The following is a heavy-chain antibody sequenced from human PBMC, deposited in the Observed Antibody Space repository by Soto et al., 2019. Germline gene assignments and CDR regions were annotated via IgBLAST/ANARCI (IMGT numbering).Heavy chain of an antibody. CDR3: AHRATMTIFGLIIDNGIWFDP. V-gene: IGHV2-5*02. D-gene: IGHD3-3*01. CDR2: IYWDGDK. CDR1: GFSLSTSGAA. Sequence: QINLIESGPTLVKPTQTLTLTCTFSGFSLSTSGAAVGWVRQPPGRALEWLALIYWDGDKRYNAALGNRLTITKDTSRNQVVLTLTNGDPADTATYYCAHRATMTIFGLIIDNGIWFDPWGQGTRVIVSS. J-gene: IGHJ5*02.